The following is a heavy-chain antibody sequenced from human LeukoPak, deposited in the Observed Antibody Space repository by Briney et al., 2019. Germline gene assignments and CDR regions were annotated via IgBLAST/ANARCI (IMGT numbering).Heavy chain of an antibody. CDR2: ISYDGSNK. Sequence: GGSLRLSCAASGFTFSSYGMHWVRQAPGKGLEWVAVISYDGSNKYYADSVKGRFTISRDNSKNTLYLQMYSLRAEDTAVYYCAKPLSIVPDAFDIWGQGTMVTVSS. V-gene: IGHV3-30*18. CDR3: AKPLSIVPDAFDI. CDR1: GFTFSSYG. J-gene: IGHJ3*02. D-gene: IGHD1-26*01.